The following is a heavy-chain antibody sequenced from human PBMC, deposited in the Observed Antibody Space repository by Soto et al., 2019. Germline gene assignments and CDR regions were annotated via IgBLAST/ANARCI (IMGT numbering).Heavy chain of an antibody. CDR3: ARTFSKTFDY. CDR1: GGSISSSSYY. V-gene: IGHV4-39*01. J-gene: IGHJ4*02. CDR2: IYYSGST. Sequence: SETLSLTCTVSGGSISSSSYYWGWIRQPPGKGLEWIGSIYYSGSTYYNPSLKSRVTISVDTSKNQFSLKLSSVTAADTAVYYCARTFSKTFDYWGQGTLVTVSS.